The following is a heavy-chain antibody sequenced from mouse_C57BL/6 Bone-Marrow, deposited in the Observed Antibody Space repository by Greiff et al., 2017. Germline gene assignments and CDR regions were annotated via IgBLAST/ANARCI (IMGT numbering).Heavy chain of an antibody. Sequence: VQLQQSGPELVKPGDSVKISCKASGYSFTGYFMNWVMQSHGKSLEWIGRINPYNGDTFYNQKFKGKATLTVDKSSSTAHMELRSLTSEDSAVYYCARGRGRTGMDVFAYWGQGTLVTVSA. D-gene: IGHD4-1*01. V-gene: IGHV1-20*01. CDR3: ARGRGRTGMDVFAY. CDR1: GYSFTGYF. J-gene: IGHJ3*01. CDR2: INPYNGDT.